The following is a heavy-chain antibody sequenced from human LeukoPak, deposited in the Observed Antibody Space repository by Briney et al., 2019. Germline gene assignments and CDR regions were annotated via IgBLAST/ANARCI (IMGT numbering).Heavy chain of an antibody. CDR1: GYTFSSYY. CDR3: ASGSYYYDSSGLDY. D-gene: IGHD3-22*01. CDR2: INPSRGST. J-gene: IGHJ4*02. Sequence: VASVKVSCKASGYTFSSYYMNWVRQAPGQGLEWMGIINPSRGSTSYAQKFQGRVTMTRDTSTNTVYMELSSLRSEDTAVYYCASGSYYYDSSGLDYWGQGTLVTDSS. V-gene: IGHV1-46*01.